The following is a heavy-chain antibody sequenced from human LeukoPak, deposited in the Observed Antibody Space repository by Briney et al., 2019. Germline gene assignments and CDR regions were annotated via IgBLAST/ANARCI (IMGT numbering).Heavy chain of an antibody. J-gene: IGHJ5*02. CDR2: IYTSGST. Sequence: SQTLSLTCTVSGGSISSGSYYWSWIRQPAGKGLEWIGRIYTSGSTNYNPSLKSRVTISVDTSKNQFSLKLSSVTAADTAVYYCARALVVPAATNWFDPWGQGTLVTVFS. V-gene: IGHV4-61*02. D-gene: IGHD2-2*01. CDR1: GGSISSGSYY. CDR3: ARALVVPAATNWFDP.